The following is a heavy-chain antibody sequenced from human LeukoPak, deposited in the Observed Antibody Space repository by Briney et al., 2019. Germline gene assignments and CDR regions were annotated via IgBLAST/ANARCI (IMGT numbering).Heavy chain of an antibody. Sequence: GGSLRLSYAASGFALSTYPMTWVRQAPGKGLEWVSLISACAADTYYADSVKGRFTISRDNSKNTVFLQMNSLRAEDTAVYYCAKDPARGYCSTGICYDSPFDFWGQGTLVTVSS. CDR1: GFALSTYP. V-gene: IGHV3-23*01. J-gene: IGHJ4*02. CDR3: AKDPARGYCSTGICYDSPFDF. D-gene: IGHD2-15*01. CDR2: ISACAADT.